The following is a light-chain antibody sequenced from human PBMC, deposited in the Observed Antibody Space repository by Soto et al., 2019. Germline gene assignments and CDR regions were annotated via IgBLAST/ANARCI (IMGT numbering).Light chain of an antibody. CDR1: RSVSSY. J-gene: IGKJ5*01. V-gene: IGKV3-11*01. CDR3: QQRSNWPIT. Sequence: EIVLTQSPATLSLSPGESATLSCRATRSVSSYLAWYQQKPGQAPRLLIYDASSRPTDIPARFSGSGSGTDFTLTISSLEPEHFALYYCQQRSNWPITFGQGTRLEI. CDR2: DAS.